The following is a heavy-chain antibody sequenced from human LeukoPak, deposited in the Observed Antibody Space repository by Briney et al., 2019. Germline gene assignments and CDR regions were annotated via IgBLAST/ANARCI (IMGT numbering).Heavy chain of an antibody. CDR2: IWYDGSNK. D-gene: IGHD2-15*01. J-gene: IGHJ6*02. Sequence: PGRSLRLSCAAPGFTFSSYGMHWVRQAPGKGLEWVAVIWYDGSNKYYADSVKGRFTISRDNSKNTLYLQMNSLRAEDTAVYYCARAPLLHCSGGSCYSADYYGMDVWGQGTTVTVSS. CDR1: GFTFSSYG. V-gene: IGHV3-33*01. CDR3: ARAPLLHCSGGSCYSADYYGMDV.